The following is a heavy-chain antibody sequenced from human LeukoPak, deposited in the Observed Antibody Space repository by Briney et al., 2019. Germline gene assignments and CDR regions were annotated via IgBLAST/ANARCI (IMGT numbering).Heavy chain of an antibody. Sequence: GGSLRLSCSASGFTFSSYAMTWVRQAPGKGLEWLSTISSGGDTTYYADSVQGRFTISRDNSKNMVYLQMNSPSAEDTALYYCAKGLTAAANTGRGFDPWGQGTLVTVSS. D-gene: IGHD6-13*01. V-gene: IGHV3-23*01. CDR3: AKGLTAAANTGRGFDP. J-gene: IGHJ5*02. CDR2: ISSGGDTT. CDR1: GFTFSSYA.